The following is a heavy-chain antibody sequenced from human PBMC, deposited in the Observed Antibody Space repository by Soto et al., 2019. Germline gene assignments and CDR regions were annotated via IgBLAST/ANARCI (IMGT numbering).Heavy chain of an antibody. Sequence: SETLSLTCTVSCGSISSCYWSWIRQPPGQGLEWIGYIYYSGSTNYNPSLKSRVTISVDTSRNQFSLKLSSVTAADTAVYYCARVGYYYDSSGYLDGMDVWGQGTKVTVSS. CDR1: CGSISSCY. CDR3: ARVGYYYDSSGYLDGMDV. CDR2: IYYSGST. V-gene: IGHV4-59*01. D-gene: IGHD3-22*01. J-gene: IGHJ6*02.